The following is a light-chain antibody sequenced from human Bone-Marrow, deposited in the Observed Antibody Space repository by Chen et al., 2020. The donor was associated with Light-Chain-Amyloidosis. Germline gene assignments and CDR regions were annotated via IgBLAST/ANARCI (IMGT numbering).Light chain of an antibody. V-gene: IGLV3-21*04. CDR2: YDT. CDR3: QVWDSSSDRVV. J-gene: IGLJ2*01. CDR1: NIGSKS. Sequence: SYVLTQPPSVSVASGKTARITCGGNNIGSKSVHWYQQKPGQAPVLVIYYDTDRPSGIPERFSGSNSGNTATLTISRVEAGDEADYYCQVWDSSSDRVVFGGGTKLTVL.